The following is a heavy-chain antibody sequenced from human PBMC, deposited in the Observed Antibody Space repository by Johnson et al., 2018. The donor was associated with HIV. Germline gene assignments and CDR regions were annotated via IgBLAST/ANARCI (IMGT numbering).Heavy chain of an antibody. V-gene: IGHV3-23*04. CDR3: AKDSGYDFWSGYYTDDAFDI. CDR1: TFIVSSNY. CDR2: ISGSGGST. D-gene: IGHD3-3*01. Sequence: VQLVESGGGLVQPGGSLRLSCAASTFIVSSNYMRWVRQAPGKGLEWVSAISGSGGSTYYADSVKGRFTISRDNSKNTLYLQMNSLRAEDTAVNYCAKDSGYDFWSGYYTDDAFDIWGQGTMVTVSS. J-gene: IGHJ3*02.